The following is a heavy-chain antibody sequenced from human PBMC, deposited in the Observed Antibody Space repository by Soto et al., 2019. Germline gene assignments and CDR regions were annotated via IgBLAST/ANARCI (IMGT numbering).Heavy chain of an antibody. Sequence: QVQLQESGPGLVKPSQTLSLTCTVSGGSISSGGYYWSWIRQHPGKGLEWIGSIYYSGSTYYNPSLKSRITIAVDKSKNQFSLKLSSVTAADTAVYYCARDLGMYYGSGSYFDYWGQGTLVTVSS. V-gene: IGHV4-31*03. CDR2: IYYSGST. D-gene: IGHD3-10*01. CDR3: ARDLGMYYGSGSYFDY. J-gene: IGHJ4*02. CDR1: GGSISSGGYY.